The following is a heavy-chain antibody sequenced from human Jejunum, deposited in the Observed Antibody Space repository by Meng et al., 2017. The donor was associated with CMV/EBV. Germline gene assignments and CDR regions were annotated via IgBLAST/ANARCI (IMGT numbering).Heavy chain of an antibody. CDR1: RFSFGTKW. V-gene: IGHV3-74*01. CDR3: ASSMQFDMDASDM. Sequence: SRFSFGTKWMPWVRQAPGKGLVWVARIDSDGSTTSYADSVKGRFTISRDNAKNTLYLEMNSLRVGDTAVYYCASSMQFDMDASDMWGQGTMVTVSS. CDR2: IDSDGSTT. D-gene: IGHD2-15*01. J-gene: IGHJ3*02.